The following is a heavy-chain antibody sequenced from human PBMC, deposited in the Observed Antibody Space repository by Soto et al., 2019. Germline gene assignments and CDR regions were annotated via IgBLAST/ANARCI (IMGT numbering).Heavy chain of an antibody. CDR1: GFTFSSSW. CDR3: TRKRFGMDV. J-gene: IGHJ6*02. Sequence: GRSLRLSCAVSGFTFSSSWMSWVRQAPGKGLEWVANIKEDGSEKDYVDPVKGRFTITRDNAKNSLYLQMNNLRAEDTAVYFCTRKRFGMDVWGQGTTVTVSS. CDR2: IKEDGSEK. V-gene: IGHV3-7*03.